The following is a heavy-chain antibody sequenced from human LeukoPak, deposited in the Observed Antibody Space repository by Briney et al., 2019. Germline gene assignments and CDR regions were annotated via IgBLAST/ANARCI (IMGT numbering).Heavy chain of an antibody. CDR3: ARFSSIAAAFDY. CDR2: IYTSGTT. V-gene: IGHV4-4*07. J-gene: IGHJ4*02. Sequence: PSETLSLTCTVPGGSISNYYWSSIRQPAGEGLEWIGRIYTSGTTHYNPSLKSRVTMSVETSTNKFSLNLSSVTAADTAVYYCARFSSIAAAFDYWGLGTLVTVSS. D-gene: IGHD6-25*01. CDR1: GGSISNYY.